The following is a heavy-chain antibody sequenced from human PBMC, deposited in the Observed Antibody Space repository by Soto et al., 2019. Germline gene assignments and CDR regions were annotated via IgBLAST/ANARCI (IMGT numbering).Heavy chain of an antibody. CDR3: ARGDLYGDYGSSYWYFDL. D-gene: IGHD4-17*01. Sequence: QVQLVESGGGVVQPGRSLRLSCAASGFTFSSYGMHWVRQAPGKGLEWVAVIWYDGSNKYYADSVKGRFTISRDNSKNTLYLQMNSLRAEDTAVYYCARGDLYGDYGSSYWYFDLWGRGTLVTVSS. J-gene: IGHJ2*01. CDR1: GFTFSSYG. CDR2: IWYDGSNK. V-gene: IGHV3-33*01.